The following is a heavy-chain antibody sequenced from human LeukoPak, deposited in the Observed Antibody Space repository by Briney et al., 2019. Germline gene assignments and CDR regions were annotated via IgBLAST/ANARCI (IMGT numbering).Heavy chain of an antibody. Sequence: PGGSLRLSCAASGFTFSSYAMSWVRQAPGKGLEWVSVISASGSSTFYADSVKGRFTISRDNSKNTVYLQMNSLRAEDTAVYYCAKRGGGRPLESLLYVDFWGQGNLVTVSS. J-gene: IGHJ4*02. CDR2: ISASGSST. V-gene: IGHV3-23*01. D-gene: IGHD3-3*01. CDR3: AKRGGGRPLESLLYVDF. CDR1: GFTFSSYA.